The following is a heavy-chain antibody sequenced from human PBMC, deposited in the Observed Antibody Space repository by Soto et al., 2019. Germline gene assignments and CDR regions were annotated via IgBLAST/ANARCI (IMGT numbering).Heavy chain of an antibody. Sequence: GGSLRLSCAASGFTFRSYAMSWVRQAPGKGLEWVSAISGSGIDTYYADSVKGRFTISRDSSKNTLYLQMNSLRAEDMAVYYCAKDHRSSGSGSYSEFDYWGQGTLVTVSS. CDR2: ISGSGIDT. V-gene: IGHV3-23*01. J-gene: IGHJ4*02. D-gene: IGHD3-10*01. CDR1: GFTFRSYA. CDR3: AKDHRSSGSGSYSEFDY.